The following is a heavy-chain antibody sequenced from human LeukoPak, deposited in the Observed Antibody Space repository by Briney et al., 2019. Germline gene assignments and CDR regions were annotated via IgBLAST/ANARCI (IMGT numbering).Heavy chain of an antibody. V-gene: IGHV3-23*01. D-gene: IGHD4-17*01. J-gene: IGHJ4*02. Sequence: GGSLRLSCAASGFTFSSYAMTWVRQAPGKGLEWVSAISGSGGSTYYADSIKCQFTISRDNSKNTLYLQMNSLRAEDTAVYYCEKATVTSITIFDYGGQGTLVTVSS. CDR1: GFTFSSYA. CDR2: ISGSGGST. CDR3: EKATVTSITIFDY.